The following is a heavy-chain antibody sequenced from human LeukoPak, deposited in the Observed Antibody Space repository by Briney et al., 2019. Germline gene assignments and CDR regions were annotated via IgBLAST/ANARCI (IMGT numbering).Heavy chain of an antibody. Sequence: GGSLRLSCAASGFTFSNYDMSWVRQAPGKGLELVSSISDSGGSTYYADSVKGRFTISRDNSKNTLYLQMTNLRAADTAVYYCAKDLSRAVAADWFDPWDQRSLVTVSS. J-gene: IGHJ5*02. CDR3: AKDLSRAVAADWFDP. CDR2: ISDSGGST. CDR1: GFTFSNYD. D-gene: IGHD6-19*01. V-gene: IGHV3-23*01.